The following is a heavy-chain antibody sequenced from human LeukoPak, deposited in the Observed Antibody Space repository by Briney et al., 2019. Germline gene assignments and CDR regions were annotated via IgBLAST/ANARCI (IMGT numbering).Heavy chain of an antibody. J-gene: IGHJ3*02. V-gene: IGHV1-69*05. CDR2: IIPIFGTT. CDR1: GGTFINYA. Sequence: SVKVSCKASGGTFINYALSWVRQAPGQGLEWMGGIIPIFGTTNYAQKFQGRVTITTDESTGTAYMELISLRSEDTAIYYCARDRATTVTKSFAFDIWGQGTMVTVSS. D-gene: IGHD4-17*01. CDR3: ARDRATTVTKSFAFDI.